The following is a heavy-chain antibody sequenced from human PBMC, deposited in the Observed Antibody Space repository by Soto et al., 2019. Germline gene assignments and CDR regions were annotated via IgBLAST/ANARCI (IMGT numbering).Heavy chain of an antibody. CDR1: AGTFSSYT. V-gene: IGHV1-69*08. CDR3: ARDPSAGDSAGY. D-gene: IGHD2-21*01. J-gene: IGHJ4*02. Sequence: QVQLVQSGAEVKKPGSSVKVSCKASAGTFSSYTISWLRQAPRQGLEWMGRIIPILGIANYAQKFQGRVTITADKSTSTAYMELSSLRSEDTAVYYCARDPSAGDSAGYWGQGTLVTVSS. CDR2: IIPILGIA.